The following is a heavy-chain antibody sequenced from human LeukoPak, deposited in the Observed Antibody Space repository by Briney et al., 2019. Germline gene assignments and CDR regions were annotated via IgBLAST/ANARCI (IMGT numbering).Heavy chain of an antibody. CDR1: GGTFSSYA. V-gene: IGHV1-69*06. Sequence: GASVKVSCKASGGTFSSYAISWVRQAPGQGLEWMGGIIPIFGTANYAQKFQGRVTITADKSTSTAYMELSSLRSEDTAVYHCTEYGDYDDYWGQGTLVTVSS. J-gene: IGHJ4*02. D-gene: IGHD4-17*01. CDR2: IIPIFGTA. CDR3: TEYGDYDDY.